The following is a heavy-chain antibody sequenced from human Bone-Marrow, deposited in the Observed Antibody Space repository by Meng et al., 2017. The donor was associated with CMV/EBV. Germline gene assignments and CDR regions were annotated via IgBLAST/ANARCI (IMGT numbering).Heavy chain of an antibody. J-gene: IGHJ4*02. Sequence: GESLKISCAASGFTFSSYGMHWVRQAPGKGLEWVSSISSSSSYIYYADSVKGRFTISRDNSKNTLYLQMNSLRAEDTAVYYCAKGFDFWSGYYDGYWGQGTLVTVSS. CDR2: ISSSSSYI. V-gene: IGHV3-21*01. D-gene: IGHD3-3*01. CDR3: AKGFDFWSGYYDGY. CDR1: GFTFSSYG.